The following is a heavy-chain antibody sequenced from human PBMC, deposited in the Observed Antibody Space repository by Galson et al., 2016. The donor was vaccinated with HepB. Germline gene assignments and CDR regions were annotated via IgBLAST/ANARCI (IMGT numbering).Heavy chain of an antibody. CDR3: ATLGGSSTRSKKDFDN. CDR1: GFTVSRNY. J-gene: IGHJ4*02. Sequence: SLRLSCAASGFTVSRNYMSWVRQAPGKGLEWVSIIYGDVTTYYADSVKGRFTISRHTSENTPYLQMDRLRPEDTAVYYCATLGGSSTRSKKDFDNWGQGTLVTVSS. D-gene: IGHD2-2*01. CDR2: IYGDVTT. V-gene: IGHV3-53*04.